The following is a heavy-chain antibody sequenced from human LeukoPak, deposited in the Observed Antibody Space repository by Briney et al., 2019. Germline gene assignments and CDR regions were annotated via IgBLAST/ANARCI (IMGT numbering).Heavy chain of an antibody. CDR3: TSQHDYGGNADKGQSYHGMDG. Sequence: GTSVKVSCKASGFTFTSSAMHWVRQARGQRLEWIGWIVVGSGNTNYAQKFHERVTITMDMSTSTAYMELSSLTSEHTTVYFFTSQHDYGGNADKGQSYHGMDGWGQGSTVTVSS. J-gene: IGHJ6*01. CDR1: GFTFTSSA. D-gene: IGHD4-23*01. CDR2: IVVGSGNT. V-gene: IGHV1-58*02.